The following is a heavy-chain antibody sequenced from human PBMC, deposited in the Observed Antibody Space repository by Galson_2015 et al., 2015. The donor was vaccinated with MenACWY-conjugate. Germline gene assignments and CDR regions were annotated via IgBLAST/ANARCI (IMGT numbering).Heavy chain of an antibody. J-gene: IGHJ4*02. CDR1: GYSRTNYW. CDR2: IYFGDSDT. D-gene: IGHD6-19*01. CDR3: ARLLSSGWYTSYFDY. Sequence: QSGAEVKKPGESLQISCKGSGYSRTNYWIAWVRQMPGKGLEWMGIIYFGDSDTRYSPSFEGQVTISADKSINTAYLQWNSLKASDTAMYYCARLLSSGWYTSYFDYWGQGTLVTVSS. V-gene: IGHV5-51*03.